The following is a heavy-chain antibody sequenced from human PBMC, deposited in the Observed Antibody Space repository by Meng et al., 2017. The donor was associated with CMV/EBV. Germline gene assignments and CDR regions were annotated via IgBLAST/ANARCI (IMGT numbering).Heavy chain of an antibody. Sequence: LHDLCPGRVDPYQTPSLPCPVSGGSISSGDYYWSWIRQPPGKGLEWIGYIYYSGSTYYNPSLKSRVTISVDTSKNQFSLKLSSVTAADTAVYYCARDNRRGGVDYWGQGTLVTVSS. J-gene: IGHJ4*02. CDR2: IYYSGST. D-gene: IGHD3-3*01. CDR3: ARDNRRGGVDY. CDR1: GGSISSGDYY. V-gene: IGHV4-30-4*08.